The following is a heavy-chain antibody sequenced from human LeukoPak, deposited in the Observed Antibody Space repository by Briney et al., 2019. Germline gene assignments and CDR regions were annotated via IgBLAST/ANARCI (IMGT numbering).Heavy chain of an antibody. J-gene: IGHJ4*02. V-gene: IGHV3-30-3*01. CDR2: ISNDGSNK. CDR1: GFTFSSYA. CDR3: ARSFCGGDCYDFDY. Sequence: GRSLRLSCAASGFTFSSYAMHWVRQAPGKGLEWVAVISNDGSNKYYADSVKGRFTISRDNSKNTLYLQMNSLRTDDTAVYYCARSFCGGDCYDFDYWGQGTLVTVSS. D-gene: IGHD2-21*02.